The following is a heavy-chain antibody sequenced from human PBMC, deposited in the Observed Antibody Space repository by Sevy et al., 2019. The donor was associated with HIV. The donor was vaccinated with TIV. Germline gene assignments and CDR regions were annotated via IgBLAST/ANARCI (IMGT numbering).Heavy chain of an antibody. Sequence: SETLSLTCTVSGGSMSGYYLTWIRQPPGKGLEWIGYFYYGRTTNYNPSLKSRVTISVDRSKNQFSLKLNSVTAADTAWYYCANCSPEYYYGMDVWGQGTTVTVSS. CDR2: FYYGRTT. D-gene: IGHD2-15*01. J-gene: IGHJ6*02. CDR3: ANCSPEYYYGMDV. CDR1: GGSMSGYY. V-gene: IGHV4-59*01.